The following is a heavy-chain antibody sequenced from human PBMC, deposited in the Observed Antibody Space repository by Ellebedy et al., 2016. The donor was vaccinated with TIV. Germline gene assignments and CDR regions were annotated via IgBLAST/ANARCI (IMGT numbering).Heavy chain of an antibody. CDR2: IWFVGSNK. V-gene: IGHV3-33*08. Sequence: PGGSLRLSCAASGFTFSSYGMHWVRQAPGKGLEWVAVIWFVGSNKYHADSVKGRFTISRDNSKNTLYLQMNSLRAEDTAVYYCARDRGTTMTVSEYWGQGTLFTVSS. D-gene: IGHD3-22*01. J-gene: IGHJ4*02. CDR1: GFTFSSYG. CDR3: ARDRGTTMTVSEY.